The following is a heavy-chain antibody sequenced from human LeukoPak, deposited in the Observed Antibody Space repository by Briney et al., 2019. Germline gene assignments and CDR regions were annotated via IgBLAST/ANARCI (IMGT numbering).Heavy chain of an antibody. CDR1: DGSISSFF. V-gene: IGHV3-53*01. CDR3: ARVGEATHPFQH. CDR2: IYSGGST. J-gene: IGHJ1*01. D-gene: IGHD2-21*01. Sequence: LSLTGTVSDGSISSFFWSWVRQAPGKGLEWISVIYSGGSTYYADSVKGRFTISRDNSKDTLYLQMNSLRAEDTAVYYCARVGEATHPFQHWGQGTLVTVSS.